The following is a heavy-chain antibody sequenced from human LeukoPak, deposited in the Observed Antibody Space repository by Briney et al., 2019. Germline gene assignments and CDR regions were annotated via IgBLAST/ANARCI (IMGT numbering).Heavy chain of an antibody. J-gene: IGHJ4*02. CDR1: GGSISSYY. CDR2: IYYSGST. V-gene: IGHV4-59*08. CDR3: ARLPYDSSGSSHDY. D-gene: IGHD3-22*01. Sequence: SETLSLTCTVSGGSISSYYWSWIRQPPGKGLEWIGYIYYSGSTNYNPSLKSRVTISVDTSKNQFSLKLSSVTAADTAVYYCARLPYDSSGSSHDYWGQGTLVTVSS.